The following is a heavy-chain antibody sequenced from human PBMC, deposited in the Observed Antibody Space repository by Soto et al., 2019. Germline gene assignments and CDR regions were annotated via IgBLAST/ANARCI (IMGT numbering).Heavy chain of an antibody. D-gene: IGHD3-22*01. V-gene: IGHV3-30*18. Sequence: QVHLEESGGGVVQPGRSLRLSCAASGFSFSTYGMHWVRQAPGKGLEWVAVISHDGGNEYYADSVKGRFTISRDSSKNTVYLQMNNVRAEDTAVYYCAKDPSSGYTRGCFDFWGLGTLVTVSS. J-gene: IGHJ2*01. CDR1: GFSFSTYG. CDR3: AKDPSSGYTRGCFDF. CDR2: ISHDGGNE.